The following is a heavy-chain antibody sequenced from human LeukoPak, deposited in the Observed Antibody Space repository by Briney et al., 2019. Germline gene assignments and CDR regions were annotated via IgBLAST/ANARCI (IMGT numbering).Heavy chain of an antibody. D-gene: IGHD5-24*01. CDR1: GFTFSSYA. V-gene: IGHV3-23*01. Sequence: GGSLRLSCAASGFTFSSYAMSWVRQAPGKELEWVSAISGSGGGAYYADSVKGRFTISRDNSKNTLYLQMNSLRAEDTAVYYCAKKRWLHSPFDYWGQGTLVTVSS. CDR2: ISGSGGGA. J-gene: IGHJ4*02. CDR3: AKKRWLHSPFDY.